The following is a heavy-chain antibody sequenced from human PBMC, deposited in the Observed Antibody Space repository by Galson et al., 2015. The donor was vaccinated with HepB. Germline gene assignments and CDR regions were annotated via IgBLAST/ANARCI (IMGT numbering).Heavy chain of an antibody. D-gene: IGHD6-13*01. CDR2: IRYDGANK. V-gene: IGHV3-30*02. CDR3: ATDSSSWYSPMYY. CDR1: GFTFSNYG. Sequence: SLRLSCAASGFTFSNYGMHWVRQAPGKGLEWVAFIRYDGANKYYADSVKGRFTISRDNSKNTLYLQMNSLSAEDTAVYYCATDSSSWYSPMYYSGQGTLVTVSS. J-gene: IGHJ4*02.